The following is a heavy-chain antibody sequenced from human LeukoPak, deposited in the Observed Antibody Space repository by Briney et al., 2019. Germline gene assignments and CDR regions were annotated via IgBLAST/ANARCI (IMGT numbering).Heavy chain of an antibody. Sequence: GGSLRLSCAASGFTYSSYAMSWVRQAPGKGLEWVSAISGSGGSTYYADSVKGRFTISRDNSKNTLYLQMNSLRAEDTAVYYCAKVPAGLRIQLWLSRYYFDYWGQGTLVTVSP. CDR3: AKVPAGLRIQLWLSRYYFDY. CDR2: ISGSGGST. D-gene: IGHD5-18*01. J-gene: IGHJ4*02. CDR1: GFTYSSYA. V-gene: IGHV3-23*01.